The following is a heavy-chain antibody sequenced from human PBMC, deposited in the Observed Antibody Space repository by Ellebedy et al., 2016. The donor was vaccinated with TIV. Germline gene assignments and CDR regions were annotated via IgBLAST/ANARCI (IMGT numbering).Heavy chain of an antibody. D-gene: IGHD3-9*01. CDR1: GLTFSSYW. CDR3: ARGGGERLRYSLDV. J-gene: IGHJ3*01. Sequence: PGGSLRLSCAASGLTFSSYWMHWVRQAPGKGLVWVSRVNSDGSSTTYADSVKGRFTISRDNAKHTLYLQMNSLRDEDTAVYYCARGGGERLRYSLDVWGHGTMVTVSS. CDR2: VNSDGSST. V-gene: IGHV3-74*01.